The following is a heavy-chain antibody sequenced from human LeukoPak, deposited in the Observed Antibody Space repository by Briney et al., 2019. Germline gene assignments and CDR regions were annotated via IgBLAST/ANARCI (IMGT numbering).Heavy chain of an antibody. CDR3: AKDHRIYYDSSGDLDY. J-gene: IGHJ4*02. CDR2: IRYDGSNK. Sequence: GGSLRLSCAASGFTFSSYGMHWVRQAPGKGLEWVAFIRYDGSNKYYADSVKGRFTISRDNSKNTLYLQMNSLRAEDTAVYYCAKDHRIYYDSSGDLDYWGQGTLVTVSS. CDR1: GFTFSSYG. V-gene: IGHV3-30*02. D-gene: IGHD3-22*01.